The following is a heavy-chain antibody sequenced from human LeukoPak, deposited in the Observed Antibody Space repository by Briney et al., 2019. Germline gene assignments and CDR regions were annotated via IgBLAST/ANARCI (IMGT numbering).Heavy chain of an antibody. Sequence: SQTLSLTCAVSGGSISRSGYYWSWIRQPPGKGLEWIGEINHSGSTNYNPSLKSRVTISVDTSKNQFSLKLSSVTAADTAVYYCASFPSYYYDSSSPSFDIWGQGTMVTVSS. V-gene: IGHV4-34*01. CDR3: ASFPSYYYDSSSPSFDI. D-gene: IGHD3-22*01. CDR2: INHSGST. J-gene: IGHJ3*02. CDR1: GGSISRSGYY.